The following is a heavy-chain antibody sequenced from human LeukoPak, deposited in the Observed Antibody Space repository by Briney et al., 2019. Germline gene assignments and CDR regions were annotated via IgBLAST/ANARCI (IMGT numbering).Heavy chain of an antibody. J-gene: IGHJ4*02. Sequence: PSETLSLTRAVSGGSISSSNWWSWVRQPPGKGLEWIGEIYHSGSTNYNPSLKSRVTISVDKSKNQFSLKLSSVTAADTAVYYCAPLRLGELSLDDYWGQGTLVTVSS. CDR2: IYHSGST. D-gene: IGHD3-16*02. V-gene: IGHV4-4*02. CDR3: APLRLGELSLDDY. CDR1: GGSISSSNW.